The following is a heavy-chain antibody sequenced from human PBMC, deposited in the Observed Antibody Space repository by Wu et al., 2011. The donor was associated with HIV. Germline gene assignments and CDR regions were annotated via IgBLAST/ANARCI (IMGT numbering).Heavy chain of an antibody. Sequence: RLSCEASGFTFSSNGMNWVRQAPGKGLEWVSYITRSSSTIYYADSVKGRFTISRDDAKNSLYLQMNSLRAEDTAVYYCARLGSNYYDTSGYYHWYFDLWGRGTLVTVSS. CDR2: ITRSSSTI. CDR3: ARLGSNYYDTSGYYHWYFDL. CDR1: GFTFSSNG. J-gene: IGHJ2*01. D-gene: IGHD3-22*01. V-gene: IGHV3-48*01.